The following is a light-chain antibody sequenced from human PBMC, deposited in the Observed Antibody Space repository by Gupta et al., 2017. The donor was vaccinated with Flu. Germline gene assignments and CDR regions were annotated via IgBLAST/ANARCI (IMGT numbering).Light chain of an antibody. CDR2: EVS. CDR1: SSDIGGYNY. Sequence: QSALTQPASVSGSPGQSITISCIGTSSDIGGYNYVSWFQQHPGKAPKLMIYEVSNRPAGVSNRFSGSKSGTTAALTISGLQAEDEDDYDCRSYTTTTWVFGGGTTLTVL. CDR3: RSYTTTTWV. J-gene: IGLJ3*02. V-gene: IGLV2-14*01.